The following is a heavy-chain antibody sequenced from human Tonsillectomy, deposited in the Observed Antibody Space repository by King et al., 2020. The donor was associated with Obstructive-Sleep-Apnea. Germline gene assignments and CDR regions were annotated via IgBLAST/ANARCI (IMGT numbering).Heavy chain of an antibody. J-gene: IGHJ4*02. V-gene: IGHV3-21*01. CDR2: ISSSSSNI. CDR1: GFTFSSYS. CDR3: AREASVNTAMANDY. D-gene: IGHD5-18*01. Sequence: VQLVESGGGLVKPGGSLRLSCAASGFTFSSYSMNWVRQAPGKGLEWVSSISSSSSNIYYADSMKGRFTISRDNAKNSLFLQMYNLRAEDTAVYYCAREASVNTAMANDYWGQGTLVTVSS.